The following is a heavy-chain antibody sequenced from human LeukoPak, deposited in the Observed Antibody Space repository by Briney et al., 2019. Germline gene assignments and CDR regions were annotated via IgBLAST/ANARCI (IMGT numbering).Heavy chain of an antibody. CDR2: ISSSSSTI. J-gene: IGHJ4*02. CDR3: ARRATTERGHSYGLDF. CDR1: GFTFDDYG. D-gene: IGHD5-18*01. V-gene: IGHV3-48*01. Sequence: GGSLRLSCAASGFTFDDYGMTWVRQAPGKGLERVSYISSSSSTIYYADSVKGRFTIARDNAKNSLYLQMNSLRAEDTAVYYCARRATTERGHSYGLDFWGQGTLVTVSS.